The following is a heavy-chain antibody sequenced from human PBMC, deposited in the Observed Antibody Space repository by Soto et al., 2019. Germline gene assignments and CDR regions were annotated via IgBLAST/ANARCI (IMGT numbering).Heavy chain of an antibody. CDR2: TSYDGSDK. D-gene: IGHD3-16*01. Sequence: QVQLVESGGGVVQPGTSLRVSCVGSGFTFRSYVIHWVRQAPGKGLEWVALTSYDGSDKYYGDYVRGRFTISRDNSRNTVDQQMDSLRLEETALYYSSRRGTRGGLDVWGQGTLVSVSS. J-gene: IGHJ1*01. V-gene: IGHV3-30*19. CDR3: SRRGTRGGLDV. CDR1: GFTFRSYV.